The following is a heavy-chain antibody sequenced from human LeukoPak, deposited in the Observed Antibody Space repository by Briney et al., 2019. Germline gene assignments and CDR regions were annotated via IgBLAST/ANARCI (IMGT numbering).Heavy chain of an antibody. CDR1: GYSFTSYW. Sequence: GESLKISCKGSGYSFTSYWIGWVRQMPGKGLEWMGIIYPGDSDTRYSPSFQGQVTISADKSISTAYLQCSSLKASDTAMYYCARGSGSYHTAYMNWGQGSLVTVSS. CDR3: ARGSGSYHTAYMN. J-gene: IGHJ4*02. CDR2: IYPGDSDT. V-gene: IGHV5-51*01. D-gene: IGHD1-26*01.